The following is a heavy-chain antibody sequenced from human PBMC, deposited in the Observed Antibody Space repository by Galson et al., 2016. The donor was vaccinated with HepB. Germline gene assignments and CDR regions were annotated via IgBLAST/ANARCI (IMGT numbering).Heavy chain of an antibody. V-gene: IGHV3-7*01. CDR1: AFSFSSYS. J-gene: IGHJ4*02. D-gene: IGHD5-18*01. CDR3: AREPGYNYGFTWGY. Sequence: SLRLSCAASAFSFSSYSMNWVRKAPGKGLEWVANIKEDGSERYYADSVRGRFTISRDNAKNSLYLQMNSLRAEDAAVYYCAREPGYNYGFTWGYWGQGTRVTVSS. CDR2: IKEDGSER.